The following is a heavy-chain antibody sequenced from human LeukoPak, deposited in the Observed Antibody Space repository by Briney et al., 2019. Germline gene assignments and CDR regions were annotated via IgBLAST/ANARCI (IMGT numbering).Heavy chain of an antibody. CDR3: AASNWFDP. V-gene: IGHV3-33*03. CDR2: IWYDGSNK. J-gene: IGHJ5*02. CDR1: GFTFSSYG. Sequence: GGSLRLSCAASGFTFSSYGMHWVRQAPGKGLEWVAVIWYDGSNKYYPDSVKGRFTISRDNAKNTLYLQMNSLRAEDTAVYYCAASNWFDPWGQGTLVTVSA.